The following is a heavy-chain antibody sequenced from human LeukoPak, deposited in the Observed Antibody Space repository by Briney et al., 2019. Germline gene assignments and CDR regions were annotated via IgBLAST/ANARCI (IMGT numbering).Heavy chain of an antibody. CDR2: INSDGSST. D-gene: IGHD2-2*01. CDR3: VKGYCSSTSREGVVFDI. Sequence: GGSLRLSCAASGFTFSSYWMHWVRQAPGKGLVWVSRINSDGSSTSYADSVKGRFTISRDNAKNTLYLQMNSLRAEDTAVYYCVKGYCSSTSREGVVFDIWGQGTMVTVSS. V-gene: IGHV3-74*01. J-gene: IGHJ3*02. CDR1: GFTFSSYW.